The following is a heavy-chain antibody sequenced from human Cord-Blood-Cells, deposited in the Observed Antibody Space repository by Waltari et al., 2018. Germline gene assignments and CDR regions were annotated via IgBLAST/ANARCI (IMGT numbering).Heavy chain of an antibody. J-gene: IGHJ6*02. D-gene: IGHD3-16*01. Sequence: EVQLVESGGGLVQPGGSLRLSCAASGFTFSSYWMSWVRQAPGEGLEWVANIKQDGSEKYYVDSVKGRFTISRDNAKNSLYLQMNSLRAEDTAVYYCAHLLGDYYYGMDVWGQGTTVTVSS. CDR2: IKQDGSEK. CDR3: AHLLGDYYYGMDV. CDR1: GFTFSSYW. V-gene: IGHV3-7*01.